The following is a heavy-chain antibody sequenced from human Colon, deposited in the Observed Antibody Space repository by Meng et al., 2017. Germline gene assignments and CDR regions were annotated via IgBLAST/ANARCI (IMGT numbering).Heavy chain of an antibody. CDR2: IYHSGST. V-gene: IGHV4-4*02. D-gene: IGHD6-19*01. CDR1: GGSISSSNW. CDR3: ASFPPPGKQWLVTDY. Sequence: LQASGRGLVEPSGTLSLTCAVSGGSISSSNWWSWVRQPPGKGLEWIGEIYHSGSTNYNPSLKSRVTISVDKSKNQFSLKLSSVTAADTAVYYCASFPPPGKQWLVTDYWGQGTLVTVSS. J-gene: IGHJ4*02.